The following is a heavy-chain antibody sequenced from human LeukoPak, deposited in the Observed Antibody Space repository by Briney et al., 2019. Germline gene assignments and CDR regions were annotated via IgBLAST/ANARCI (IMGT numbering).Heavy chain of an antibody. CDR3: AKDLSWNTADR. V-gene: IGHV3-74*01. CDR1: GFTYSNYW. CDR2: INPDGTTT. Sequence: GGSLRLSCLCSGFTYSNYWMHWVRPAPGKGPVWVSRINPDGTTTDYAVSLKGRFTISRDNAKNLLYLQMNGLRADDTAVYYCAKDLSWNTADRRGQGTLVTVSS. J-gene: IGHJ5*02. D-gene: IGHD1/OR15-1a*01.